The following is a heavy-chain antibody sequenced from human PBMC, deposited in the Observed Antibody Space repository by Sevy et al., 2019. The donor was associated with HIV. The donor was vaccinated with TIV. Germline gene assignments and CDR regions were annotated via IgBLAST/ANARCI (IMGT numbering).Heavy chain of an antibody. J-gene: IGHJ4*02. CDR2: ISYSGSTT. CDR1: GFTFNTYA. V-gene: IGHV3-23*01. CDR3: AKSPEY. Sequence: GGSLRLSCAASGFTFNTYAMTWVRQAPGKGLEWVSAISYSGSTTHYADSVKGRFTISRDNSKNTLYLQMNSLRAEDTAVYYCAKSPEYWGQGTLVTVSS.